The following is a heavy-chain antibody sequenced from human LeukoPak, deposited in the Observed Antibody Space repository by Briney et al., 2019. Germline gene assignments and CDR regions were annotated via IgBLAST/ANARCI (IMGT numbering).Heavy chain of an antibody. V-gene: IGHV4-38-2*01. CDR2: IYHSGST. CDR3: ARASSGRFDY. Sequence: SETLSLTCAVSGYSISSGYYWGWIRQPPGKGLEWIGSIYHSGSTYYNPSLKSRVTISVDTSKNQFSLKLSSVTAADTAVYYCARASSGRFDYWGQGTLVTVSS. D-gene: IGHD1-26*01. J-gene: IGHJ4*02. CDR1: GYSISSGYY.